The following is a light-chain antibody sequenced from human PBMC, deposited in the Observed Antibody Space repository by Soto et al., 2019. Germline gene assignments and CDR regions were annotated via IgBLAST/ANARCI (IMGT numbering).Light chain of an antibody. V-gene: IGKV1-5*03. CDR1: QSIRSW. CDR2: KAS. CDR3: QQYDSYST. Sequence: DIQMTQFPSTLSASVGDRVTITCRASQSIRSWLAWYQQKPGKAPNLLIYKASSLPSGVPSRFSGSGYGTEFTLTISSLQPDDIATYYCQQYDSYSTFCGVTKVQIK. J-gene: IGKJ4*01.